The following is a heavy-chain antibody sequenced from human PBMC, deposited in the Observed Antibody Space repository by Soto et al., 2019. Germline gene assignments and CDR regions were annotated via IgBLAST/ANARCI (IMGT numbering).Heavy chain of an antibody. CDR3: GRWTPRSYWFDP. CDR2: INHSGST. J-gene: IGHJ5*02. CDR1: GGSFSGYY. D-gene: IGHD1-1*01. V-gene: IGHV4-34*01. Sequence: SETLSLTCAVYGGSFSGYYWSWIRQPPGKGLEWIGEINHSGSTNYNPSLKSRVTISVDTSKNQFSLKLSSVTAADTAVYYCGRWTPRSYWFDPWGQGTLVTVSS.